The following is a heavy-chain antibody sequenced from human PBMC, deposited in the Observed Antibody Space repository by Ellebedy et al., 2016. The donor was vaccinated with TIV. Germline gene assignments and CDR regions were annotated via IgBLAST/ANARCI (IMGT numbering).Heavy chain of an antibody. V-gene: IGHV3-23*01. D-gene: IGHD5-18*01. CDR1: GFTFSSYA. CDR2: ISGSGGST. J-gene: IGHJ6*02. CDR3: AKRRRDSYGPYYYYGMDV. Sequence: GESLKISXAASGFTFSSYAMSWVRQAPGKGLEWVSAISGSGGSTYYADSVKGRFTISRDNSKNTLYLQMNSLRAEDTAVYYCAKRRRDSYGPYYYYGMDVWGQGTTVTVSS.